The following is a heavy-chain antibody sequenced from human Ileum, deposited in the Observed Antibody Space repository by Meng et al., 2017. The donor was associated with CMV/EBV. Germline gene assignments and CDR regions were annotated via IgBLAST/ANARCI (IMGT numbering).Heavy chain of an antibody. Sequence: QGQLHQSGPGPVKPSQSLSLTCAGDSVSISTESWNWIRQSPSRGLEWLGRTWYGSKWYYEYAVSVKSRITIIPDTSQNQISLQLNSVTPDDTAVYYCTYGWPLKYWGQGSLVTVSS. CDR2: TWYGSKWYY. CDR1: DSVSISTES. V-gene: IGHV6-1*01. D-gene: IGHD3-10*01. CDR3: TYGWPLKY. J-gene: IGHJ4*02.